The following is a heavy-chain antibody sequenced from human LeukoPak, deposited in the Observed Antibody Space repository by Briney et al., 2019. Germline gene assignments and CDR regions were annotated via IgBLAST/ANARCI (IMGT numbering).Heavy chain of an antibody. D-gene: IGHD2-2*02. Sequence: ASVKVSCKASGYTFTSYYMHWVRQAPGQGLEWMEIINPSGGSTSYAQKFQGRVTMTRDMSTSTVYMELSSLRSEDTAVYYCARDACSSTCCYTYYFDYWGQGTLVTVSS. CDR3: ARDACSSTCCYTYYFDY. CDR1: GYTFTSYY. J-gene: IGHJ4*02. CDR2: INPSGGST. V-gene: IGHV1-46*01.